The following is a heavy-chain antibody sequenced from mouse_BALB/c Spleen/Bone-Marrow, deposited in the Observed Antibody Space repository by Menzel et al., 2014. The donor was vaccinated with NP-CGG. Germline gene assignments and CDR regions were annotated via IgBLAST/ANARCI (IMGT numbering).Heavy chain of an antibody. CDR2: ISNGGGST. J-gene: IGHJ4*01. CDR3: ARQGTLDY. V-gene: IGHV5-12*02. Sequence: DVKLVESGGGLVQPGGSLKLSCATSGFTLRDYYMYWVRQTPEKRLEWVAYISNGGGSTYYPDTVKGRFTISRDNAKNTLYLQMSRLKSEDTAMYYCARQGTLDYWGQGTSVTVSS. CDR1: GFTLRDYY.